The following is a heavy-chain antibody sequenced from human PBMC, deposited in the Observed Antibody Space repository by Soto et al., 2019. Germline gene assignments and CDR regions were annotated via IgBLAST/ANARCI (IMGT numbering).Heavy chain of an antibody. CDR1: YGSIPSSRSY. V-gene: IGHV4-39*02. Sequence: KPSETLSISGPLAYGSIPSSRSYWGWIRQPPGKGLEWIGSIYYSGSTYYNPSLKRRVTISVDTSKNQFSLKLSSVTAADTAVYYCAGDRAGELLDDDDYGMDVWGQGTTVTVSS. CDR3: AGDRAGELLDDDDYGMDV. CDR2: IYYSGST. J-gene: IGHJ6*02. D-gene: IGHD1-26*01.